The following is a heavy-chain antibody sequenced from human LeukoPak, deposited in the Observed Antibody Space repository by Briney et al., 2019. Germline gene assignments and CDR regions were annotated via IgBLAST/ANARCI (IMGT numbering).Heavy chain of an antibody. D-gene: IGHD3-3*02. J-gene: IGHJ4*02. V-gene: IGHV3-23*01. Sequence: PGGSLRLSCAASGFTFSSYAMSWVRQAPGKGLEWVSVISGSGGSTYYADSVKGRCTISRDNSKNTVYLQMNSLRAEDTAVYYCAPRPQRSSIPQFDYWGQGTLVTVSS. CDR2: ISGSGGST. CDR1: GFTFSSYA. CDR3: APRPQRSSIPQFDY.